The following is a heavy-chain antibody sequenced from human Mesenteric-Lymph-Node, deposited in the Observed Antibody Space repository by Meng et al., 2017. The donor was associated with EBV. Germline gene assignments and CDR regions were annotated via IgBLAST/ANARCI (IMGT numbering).Heavy chain of an antibody. D-gene: IGHD3-10*01. V-gene: IGHV4-4*02. CDR2: VRHTGIT. J-gene: IGHJ1*01. CDR3: AVLGKVVISSD. CDR1: GASISSSNW. Sequence: QVQLQESGPGLLKPSGTLPLTCAVSGASISSSNWWTWVRQAPGKGLEWIGEVRHTGITNYNPSLKSRVSMSVDKSQNQFSLKLTSMTAADTAVYYCAVLGKVVISSDWGQGTLVTVSS.